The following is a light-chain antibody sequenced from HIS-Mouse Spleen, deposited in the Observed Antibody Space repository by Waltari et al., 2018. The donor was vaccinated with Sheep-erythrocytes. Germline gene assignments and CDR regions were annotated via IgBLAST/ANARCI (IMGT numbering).Light chain of an antibody. CDR2: DAS. Sequence: EIVLTQSPATLSLSPGERATLSCRASQSVSSYLAWYQQKPRQAPRLLIYDASNRATGTPARFSGSGSGTDFTLTISSLEPEDFAVYYGQQRSNWYTFGQGTKLEIK. J-gene: IGKJ2*01. CDR1: QSVSSY. CDR3: QQRSNWYT. V-gene: IGKV3-11*01.